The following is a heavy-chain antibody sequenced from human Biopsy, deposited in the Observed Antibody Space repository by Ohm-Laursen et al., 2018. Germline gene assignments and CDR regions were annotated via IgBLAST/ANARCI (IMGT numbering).Heavy chain of an antibody. CDR2: INGSGGST. J-gene: IGHJ5*02. V-gene: IGHV3-53*01. Sequence: SLRLSCAASGFTVSSNYVSWVRQAPGKGLECVSVINGSGGSTYYADPVKGRFTISRDNSKNTLYLQMNSLRAEDTAMYYCARDLYDFCGGCPFDPWGQGTLVTVSP. CDR3: ARDLYDFCGGCPFDP. CDR1: GFTVSSNY. D-gene: IGHD3-3*01.